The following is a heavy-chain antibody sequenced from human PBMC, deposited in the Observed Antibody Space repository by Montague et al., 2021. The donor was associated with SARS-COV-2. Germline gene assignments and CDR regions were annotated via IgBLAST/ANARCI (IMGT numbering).Heavy chain of an antibody. CDR1: GGSISSSSYY. CDR2: IFYSGST. J-gene: IGHJ4*02. V-gene: IGHV4-39*01. D-gene: IGHD3-10*01. CDR3: ASMVRAQVYYFDY. Sequence: SETLSLTCTVSGGSISSSSYYWGWIRQPPGKGLEWIGSIFYSGSTDYNPSHKSRVTISVDTSKNQFSLKLSSVTAADTAVYYCASMVRAQVYYFDYWGQGTLVTVSS.